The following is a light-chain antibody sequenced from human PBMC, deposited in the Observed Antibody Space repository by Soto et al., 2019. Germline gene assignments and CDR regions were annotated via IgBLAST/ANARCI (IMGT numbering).Light chain of an antibody. CDR1: QSVSSN. CDR3: QQYNSWPLT. J-gene: IGKJ4*01. CDR2: GAS. V-gene: IGKV3-15*01. Sequence: EIVMTQSPATLSVSTGERATLSCRASQSVSSNLAWYQQKPGQAPRLLIHGASTRATGIPARFSGSGSGTEFTLTISSLQSEDFAVYYCQQYNSWPLTFGGGTKVDIK.